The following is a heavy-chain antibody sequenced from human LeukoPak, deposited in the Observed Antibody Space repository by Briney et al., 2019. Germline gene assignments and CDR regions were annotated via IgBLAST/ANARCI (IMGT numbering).Heavy chain of an antibody. V-gene: IGHV3-23*01. CDR1: GFTFSSYW. CDR3: AKGTYYYDSSGYSVDY. CDR2: ISGSGGST. D-gene: IGHD3-22*01. Sequence: GGSLRLSCAASGFTFSSYWMHWVRQPPGKGLEWVSSISGSGGSTYYADSVKGRFTISRDNSKNTLYLQMNSLRAEDTAVYYCAKGTYYYDSSGYSVDYWGQGTLATVSS. J-gene: IGHJ4*02.